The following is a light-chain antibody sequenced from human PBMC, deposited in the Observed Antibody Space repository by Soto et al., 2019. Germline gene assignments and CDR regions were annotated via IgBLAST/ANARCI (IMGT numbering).Light chain of an antibody. J-gene: IGKJ1*01. V-gene: IGKV1-33*01. CDR2: DAS. CDR3: QQYDNLPMWT. Sequence: DFQMTQSPSSLSASVGDRVTITCQASHDISNHLNWYQQKPGKAPKLLIYDASNLQTGVPSRFGGSGSGTDFTFTINSLQPEDTATYYCQQYDNLPMWTFGQGTKVEIK. CDR1: HDISNH.